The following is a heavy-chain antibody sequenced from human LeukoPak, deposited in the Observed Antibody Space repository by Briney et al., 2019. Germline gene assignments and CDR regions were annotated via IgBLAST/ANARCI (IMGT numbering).Heavy chain of an antibody. CDR1: GNTFTDYY. V-gene: IGHV1-2*02. CDR2: NNANSGGA. CDR3: ASLDAVDI. Sequence: ASVKVSCKASGNTFTDYYIHWVRQARGQGFEWMGWNNANSGGADYAQKFQGRVAMTRDTSISTAYMELSRLRSDDTAVYFCASLDAVDIWGQGTMVTVSS. J-gene: IGHJ3*02.